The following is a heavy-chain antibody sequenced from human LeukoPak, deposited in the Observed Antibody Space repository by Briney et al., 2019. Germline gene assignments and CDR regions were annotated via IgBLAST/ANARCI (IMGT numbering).Heavy chain of an antibody. V-gene: IGHV3-7*01. Sequence: GGTLTLSCTASGCSFSSYWMNWVRQAAGKGLQWVGTIKGDGSEKYYVSSVKGRITISRDNAKNSRYLQMNILRAEDTAVYYCARDGPATDTDLDCWGQGTLVIVSS. CDR3: ARDGPATDTDLDC. CDR2: IKGDGSEK. CDR1: GCSFSSYW. D-gene: IGHD6-13*01. J-gene: IGHJ4*02.